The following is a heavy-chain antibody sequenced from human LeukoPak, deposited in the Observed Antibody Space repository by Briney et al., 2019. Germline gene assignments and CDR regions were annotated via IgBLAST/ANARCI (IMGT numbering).Heavy chain of an antibody. CDR2: IYPGNSDI. V-gene: IGHV5-51*01. CDR1: GCCFASYW. D-gene: IGHD2-2*01. Sequence: AESLQISCKGAGCCFASYWIAWGRQMPGKGLEGMGVIYPGNSDITYSPSFQGQVTISADKSVSTAYLQWSSLQASATAIYYCARHLSSITSCPNYWGQGTLVTVSS. CDR3: ARHLSSITSCPNY. J-gene: IGHJ4*02.